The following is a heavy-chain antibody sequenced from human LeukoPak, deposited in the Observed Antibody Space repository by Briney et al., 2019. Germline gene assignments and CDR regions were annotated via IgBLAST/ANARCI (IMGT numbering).Heavy chain of an antibody. V-gene: IGHV3-7*03. CDR1: GFTFSSYW. Sequence: PGGSLRLSCAASGFTFSSYWMSWGRQAPGKGLEWVANIKQDGSEKYYVDSVKGRFTISRDNAKNSLYLQMNSLRAEDTAVYYCARGLDIVVVVAATTAIDYWGQGTLVTVSS. J-gene: IGHJ4*02. D-gene: IGHD2-15*01. CDR2: IKQDGSEK. CDR3: ARGLDIVVVVAATTAIDY.